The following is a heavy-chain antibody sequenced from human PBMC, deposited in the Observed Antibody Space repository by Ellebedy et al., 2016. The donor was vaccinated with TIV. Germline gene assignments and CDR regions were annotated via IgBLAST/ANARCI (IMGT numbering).Heavy chain of an antibody. CDR2: IKSDGIT. CDR3: ARDNMVRGGDGMDV. V-gene: IGHV3-74*01. J-gene: IGHJ6*02. CDR1: GFTFSSYW. D-gene: IGHD3-10*01. Sequence: GESLKISXSASGFTFSSYWMQWVRQAPGKGLVWVSRIKSDGITSYADSVKGRFTISRDNAKNTLYLQMNSLRDEDTAVYYCARDNMVRGGDGMDVWGQGTTVTVSS.